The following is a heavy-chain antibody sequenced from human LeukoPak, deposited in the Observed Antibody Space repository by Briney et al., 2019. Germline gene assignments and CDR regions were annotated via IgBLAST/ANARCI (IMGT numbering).Heavy chain of an antibody. CDR2: ISGSGGST. CDR1: GFTFSSYA. D-gene: IGHD6-19*01. V-gene: IGHV3-23*01. CDR3: AKDKSIAVAGLPHNFDY. J-gene: IGHJ4*02. Sequence: PGGSLRLSCAASGFTFSSYAMSWVRQAPGKGLEWVSAISGSGGSTYYADSVKGRFTISRDNSKNTLYLQMNSLRAEDTAVYYCAKDKSIAVAGLPHNFDYWGQGTLVAVSS.